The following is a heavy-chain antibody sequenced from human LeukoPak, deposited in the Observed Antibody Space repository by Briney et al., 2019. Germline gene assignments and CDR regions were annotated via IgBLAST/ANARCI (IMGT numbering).Heavy chain of an antibody. Sequence: PSETLSLTCAVYGGSFSGYYWSWIRQPPGKGLEWIGEINHSGSTNYNPSLKSRVTISVDTSKNQFSLKLSSVTAADTAVYYCASGPTVTSQVISTYNWFDPWGQGTLVTVSS. D-gene: IGHD4-17*01. CDR1: GGSFSGYY. CDR2: INHSGST. V-gene: IGHV4-34*01. J-gene: IGHJ5*02. CDR3: ASGPTVTSQVISTYNWFDP.